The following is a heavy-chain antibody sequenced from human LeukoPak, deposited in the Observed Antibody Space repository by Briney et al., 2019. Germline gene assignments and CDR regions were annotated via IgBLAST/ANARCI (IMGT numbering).Heavy chain of an antibody. CDR2: INHSGST. J-gene: IGHJ5*02. Sequence: PSETLSLTCAVYGGSFSGYYWSWIRQPPGKGLEWIGEINHSGSTNYNPSLKSRVTISVDTSKYQFSLKLSSVTAADTAVYYCARPYSNGWFDPWGQGTLVTVSS. D-gene: IGHD4-11*01. CDR3: ARPYSNGWFDP. CDR1: GGSFSGYY. V-gene: IGHV4-34*01.